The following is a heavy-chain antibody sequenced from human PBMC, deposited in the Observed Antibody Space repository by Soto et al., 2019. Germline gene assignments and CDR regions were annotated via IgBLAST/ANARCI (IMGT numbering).Heavy chain of an antibody. V-gene: IGHV3-48*02. CDR3: ARDLGITFGGVIVKFDY. CDR2: ISSSSTI. Sequence: LRLSCAASGFTFSSYSMNWVRQAPGKGLEWVSYISSSSTIYYADSVKGRFTISRDNAKNSLYLQMNSLRDEDTAVYYCARDLGITFGGVIVKFDYWGQGTLVTVSS. D-gene: IGHD3-16*02. CDR1: GFTFSSYS. J-gene: IGHJ4*02.